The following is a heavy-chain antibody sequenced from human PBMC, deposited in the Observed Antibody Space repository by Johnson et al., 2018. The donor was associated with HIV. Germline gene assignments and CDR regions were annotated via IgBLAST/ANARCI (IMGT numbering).Heavy chain of an antibody. D-gene: IGHD3-22*01. V-gene: IGHV3-7*03. CDR1: GFTFDHYD. J-gene: IGHJ3*02. Sequence: EVQLVESGGHVVRPGGSLRLSCAASGFTFDHYDMSWVRQVPGKGLEWVANIKQDGSEKYYVDSVKGRFTISRDNAKNSLYLQMNSLRAEDTAVYYCAKSEPAMIVVFRENDAFDIWGQGTMVTVSS. CDR3: AKSEPAMIVVFRENDAFDI. CDR2: IKQDGSEK.